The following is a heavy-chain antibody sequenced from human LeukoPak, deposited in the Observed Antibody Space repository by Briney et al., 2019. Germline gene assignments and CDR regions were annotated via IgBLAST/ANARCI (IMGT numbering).Heavy chain of an antibody. CDR3: ARGGYYDSSGYLDAFDI. Sequence: SVKVSCKASGGTFSSYTIGWVRQAPGQGLEWMGRIIPILGIANYAQKFQGRVTITADKSTSTAYMELSSLGSEDTAVYYCARGGYYDSSGYLDAFDIWGQGTMVTVSS. CDR2: IIPILGIA. J-gene: IGHJ3*02. D-gene: IGHD3-22*01. V-gene: IGHV1-69*02. CDR1: GGTFSSYT.